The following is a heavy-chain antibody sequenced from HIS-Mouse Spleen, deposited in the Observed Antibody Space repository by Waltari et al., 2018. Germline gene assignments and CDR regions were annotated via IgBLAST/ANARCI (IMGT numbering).Heavy chain of an antibody. CDR2: KSYDGSNK. CDR1: GFTFSSYA. Sequence: QVQLVESGGGVVQPGRSLRLSCAASGFTFSSYAMHWVRQAPGKGLEWVAVKSYDGSNKYYADSVKGRFTISRDNSKNTLYLQMNSLRAEDTAVYYCVRDLSGTTGWWFDPWGQGTLVTVSS. J-gene: IGHJ5*02. V-gene: IGHV3-30-3*01. CDR3: VRDLSGTTGWWFDP. D-gene: IGHD1-1*01.